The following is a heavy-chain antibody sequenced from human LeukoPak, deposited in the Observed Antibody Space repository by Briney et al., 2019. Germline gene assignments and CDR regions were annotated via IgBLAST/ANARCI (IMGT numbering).Heavy chain of an antibody. Sequence: PGGSLRLSCAASGFTFSSYGMHWVRQAPGKGVEWVAVIWYDGSNKYYADSVKGRFTISRDNSKNTLYLQMNSLRAEDTAVYYCARDSEGATYFAYWGQGTLVTVSS. V-gene: IGHV3-33*01. CDR2: IWYDGSNK. J-gene: IGHJ4*02. CDR3: ARDSEGATYFAY. D-gene: IGHD1-26*01. CDR1: GFTFSSYG.